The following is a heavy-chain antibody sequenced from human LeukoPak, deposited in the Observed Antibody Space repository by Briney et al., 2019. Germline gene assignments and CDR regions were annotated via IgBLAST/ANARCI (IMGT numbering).Heavy chain of an antibody. Sequence: PSETLSLTCAVYGGSFSGYYWSGIRQPPGKGLEWIGEINHGGSTNYNPSLKSRVTISVDTSKNQFSLKLSSVTAADTAVYYCARADYYYDRSGYYVHDYWGQGTLVTVSS. J-gene: IGHJ4*02. CDR1: GGSFSGYY. D-gene: IGHD3-22*01. CDR3: ARADYYYDRSGYYVHDY. V-gene: IGHV4-34*01. CDR2: INHGGST.